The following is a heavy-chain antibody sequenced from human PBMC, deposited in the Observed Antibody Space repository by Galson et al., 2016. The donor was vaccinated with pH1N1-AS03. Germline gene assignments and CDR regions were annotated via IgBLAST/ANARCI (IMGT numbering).Heavy chain of an antibody. J-gene: IGHJ4*02. CDR2: ISGNGVST. V-gene: IGHV3-64*01. CDR1: GFTFSSYA. D-gene: IGHD4/OR15-4a*01. CDR3: ARGPVSYANYWFPPPDY. Sequence: SLRLSCAAAGFTFSSYAMFWVRQAPGKGLGYVSAISGNGVSTYYANSVKGKFTISRDNSKNTLYLQMGSLRPEDMAVYYCARGPVSYANYWFPPPDYWGQGTLVTVSS.